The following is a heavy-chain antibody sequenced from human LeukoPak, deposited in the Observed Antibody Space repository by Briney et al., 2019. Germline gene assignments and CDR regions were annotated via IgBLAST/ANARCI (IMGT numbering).Heavy chain of an antibody. CDR2: IYTSGST. J-gene: IGHJ4*02. V-gene: IGHV4-4*07. CDR1: GGSINSYY. D-gene: IGHD3-3*01. Sequence: PSETLPLTCTVSGGSINSYYWNWIRQPAGKGLEWIGHIYTSGSTKYNPSLKSRVTMSIDTSKNQFSLNLYSMTAADTAVYYCATNYTALSAFDSWGQGTLVTVSS. CDR3: ATNYTALSAFDS.